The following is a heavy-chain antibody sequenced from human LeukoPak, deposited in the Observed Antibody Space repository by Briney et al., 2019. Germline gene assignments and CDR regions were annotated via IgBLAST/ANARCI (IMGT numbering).Heavy chain of an antibody. D-gene: IGHD6-19*01. CDR2: FYYSGGT. V-gene: IGHV4-39*01. CDR1: GGSISSSTYY. CDR3: ARQRSIAVAGSNWFDP. Sequence: SETLSLTCTVSGGSISSSTYYWGWIRQPPGKGLEWIGSFYYSGGTYYNPSLKSRVTISVDTSKNQFSLKLSSVTAADTAAYYCARQRSIAVAGSNWFDPWGQGTLVTVSS. J-gene: IGHJ5*02.